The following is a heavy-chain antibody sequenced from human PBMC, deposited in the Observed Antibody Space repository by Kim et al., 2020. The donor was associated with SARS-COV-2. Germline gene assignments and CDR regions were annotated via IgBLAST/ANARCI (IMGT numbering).Heavy chain of an antibody. Sequence: GGSLRLSCTASGFTFSNYGIYWVRQAPGKGLEWVAIISYDGSNKYYADSVKGRFTISRDNSNNTLYLQMNSLRPEDTAVYYCAKDMRLTTVYHKQSRSWRYYHSRMDVWGQGTTVTVSS. D-gene: IGHD6-13*01. V-gene: IGHV3-30*18. CDR3: AKDMRLTTVYHKQSRSWRYYHSRMDV. CDR1: GFTFSNYG. CDR2: ISYDGSNK. J-gene: IGHJ6*02.